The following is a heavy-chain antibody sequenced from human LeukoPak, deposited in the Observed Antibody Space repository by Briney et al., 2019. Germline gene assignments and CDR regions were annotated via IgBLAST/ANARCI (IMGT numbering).Heavy chain of an antibody. CDR3: ARDLGLNPFNPSIAAESYYYMDV. Sequence: SVKVSCKASGYTFTSYGISWVRQAPGQGLEWMGGIIPIFGTANYAQKFQGRVTITTDESTSTAYMELSSLRSEDTAVYYCARDLGLNPFNPSIAAESYYYMDVWGKGTTVTVSS. V-gene: IGHV1-69*05. J-gene: IGHJ6*03. CDR1: GYTFTSYG. CDR2: IIPIFGTA. D-gene: IGHD6-13*01.